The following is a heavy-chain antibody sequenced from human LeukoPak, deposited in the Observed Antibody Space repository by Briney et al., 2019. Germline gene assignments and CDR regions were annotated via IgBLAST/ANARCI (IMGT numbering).Heavy chain of an antibody. V-gene: IGHV3-30*19. CDR3: ARDKASYGGNLYYYYYYGMDV. Sequence: GGSLRLSCAAPGFTFSSYGMHWVRQAPGKGLEWVAVIWYDGSNKYYADSVKGRFTISRDNSKNTLYLQMNSLRAEDTAVYYCARDKASYGGNLYYYYYYGMDVWGQGTTVTVSS. CDR2: IWYDGSNK. J-gene: IGHJ6*02. CDR1: GFTFSSYG. D-gene: IGHD4-23*01.